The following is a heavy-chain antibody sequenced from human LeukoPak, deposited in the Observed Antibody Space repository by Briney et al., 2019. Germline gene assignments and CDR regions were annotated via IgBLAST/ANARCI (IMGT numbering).Heavy chain of an antibody. CDR2: IKKNGTVL. CDR1: GFTFTNYG. V-gene: IGHV3-21*01. Sequence: KPGGSLRLACSTSGFTFTNYGMNWIRQAPGKGLEWVSSIKKNGTVLYNADAVKGRFTISRDNAKNTLYLQMNSLRAEDTAAYYCARGWFGELYPIDYWGQGTLVTVSS. D-gene: IGHD3-10*01. CDR3: ARGWFGELYPIDY. J-gene: IGHJ4*02.